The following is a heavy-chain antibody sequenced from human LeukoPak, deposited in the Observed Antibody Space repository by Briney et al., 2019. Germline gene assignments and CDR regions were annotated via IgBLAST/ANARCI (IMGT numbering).Heavy chain of an antibody. Sequence: SETLSLTCTVSGGSISSYYWSWIRQPPGKGLEWIGYIYYSGSTNYNPSLKSRVTISVDTSKNQFSLKLSSVTAADTAVYYCARNTRYSSSLAFDYWGQGTLVTVSS. V-gene: IGHV4-59*01. CDR1: GGSISSYY. CDR2: IYYSGST. CDR3: ARNTRYSSSLAFDY. D-gene: IGHD6-6*01. J-gene: IGHJ4*02.